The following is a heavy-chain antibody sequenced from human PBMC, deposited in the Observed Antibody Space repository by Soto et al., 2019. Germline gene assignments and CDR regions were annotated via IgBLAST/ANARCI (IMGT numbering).Heavy chain of an antibody. V-gene: IGHV1-18*01. CDR3: ARGGYYDSSGSRNYFYYGMNV. D-gene: IGHD3-22*01. Sequence: ASVKVSCKASGYTFSSYGINWVRQAPGQGLEWLGWVSPYDGYTNYAQILQGRVSMTTDTSTKTAYMEVRSLRSDGTAVYYCARGGYYDSSGSRNYFYYGMNVWG. CDR2: VSPYDGYT. J-gene: IGHJ6*02. CDR1: GYTFSSYG.